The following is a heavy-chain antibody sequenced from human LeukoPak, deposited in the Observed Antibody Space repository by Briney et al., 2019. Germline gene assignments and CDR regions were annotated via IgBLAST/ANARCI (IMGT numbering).Heavy chain of an antibody. CDR3: ARQVRGNWNSGDFDY. D-gene: IGHD1-7*01. CDR2: IYPGDSDT. CDR1: GYSFTSYW. V-gene: IGHV5-51*01. J-gene: IGHJ4*02. Sequence: GESLKISCKGSGYSFTSYWIGWVRQMPGKGLEWTGIIYPGDSDTRYSPSFQGQVTISADKSISTAYLQWSSLKASDTAMYYCARQVRGNWNSGDFDYWGQGTLVTVSS.